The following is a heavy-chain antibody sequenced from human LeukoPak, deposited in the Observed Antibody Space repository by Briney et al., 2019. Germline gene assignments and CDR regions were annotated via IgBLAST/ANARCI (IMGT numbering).Heavy chain of an antibody. V-gene: IGHV1-8*03. Sequence: ASVKVSCKASGFTFTNYDINWVRQATGQGLEWMGWMNPNSGNTGYAQKFLGRVTITTNTSISTAYMELSSLRSEDTAVYYCAREVRAFDYWGQGTLVTVSS. CDR3: AREVRAFDY. J-gene: IGHJ4*02. CDR2: MNPNSGNT. D-gene: IGHD4-11*01. CDR1: GFTFTNYD.